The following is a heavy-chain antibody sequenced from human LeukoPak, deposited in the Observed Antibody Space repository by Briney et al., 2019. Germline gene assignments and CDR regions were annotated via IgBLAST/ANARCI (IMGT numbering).Heavy chain of an antibody. J-gene: IGHJ4*02. CDR1: GFTFSSYS. Sequence: GGSLRLSCAASGFTFSSYSMNWVRQAPGKGLEWVSYISSSSSTIYYADSVKGRFTISRDNAKNSLYLQMNSLRAEDTAVYYCARSYYGSGSYVVCLDYWGQGTLVTASS. CDR3: ARSYYGSGSYVVCLDY. D-gene: IGHD3-10*01. V-gene: IGHV3-48*04. CDR2: ISSSSSTI.